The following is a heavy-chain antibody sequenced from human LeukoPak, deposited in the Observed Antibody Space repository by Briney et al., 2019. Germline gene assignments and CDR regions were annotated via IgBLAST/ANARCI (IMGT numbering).Heavy chain of an antibody. V-gene: IGHV3-21*01. CDR1: GFTFSSYS. CDR3: ATSPVYSYGHPYYFDY. Sequence: GGSLRLSCAASGFTFSSYSMNWVRQAPGKGLEWVSSISTSSILYYADSVKGRFTISRDNAKNSLYLQMNSLRAEDTAVYYCATSPVYSYGHPYYFDYWGQGTLVTVSS. J-gene: IGHJ4*02. CDR2: ISTSSIL. D-gene: IGHD5-18*01.